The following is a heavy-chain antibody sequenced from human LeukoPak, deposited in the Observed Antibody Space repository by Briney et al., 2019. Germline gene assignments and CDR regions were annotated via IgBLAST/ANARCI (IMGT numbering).Heavy chain of an antibody. J-gene: IGHJ4*02. CDR2: IHNSGST. V-gene: IGHV4-31*03. CDR1: GGSVGGGGYY. CDR3: ARGGWYYFY. D-gene: IGHD6-19*01. Sequence: RPSETLSLTCTVSGGSVGGGGYYWGWLRQNQGKGPEWIGYIHNSGSTYYNPSLKSRVTISVDTSKTQFSLKLSSVTAADTAVYYCARGGWYYFYWGQGTLVTVSS.